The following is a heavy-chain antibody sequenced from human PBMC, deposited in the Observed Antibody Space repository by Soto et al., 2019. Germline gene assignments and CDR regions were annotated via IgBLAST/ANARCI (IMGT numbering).Heavy chain of an antibody. D-gene: IGHD3-16*01. CDR2: IYYSGST. CDR1: GGTISSYY. Sequence: SETQCLTCTVSGGTISSYYWSWIRPPPGKGLEWIGYIYYSGSTTYNPSLKSRVTISVDTSKNQFSLKLSSVTAADTAVYYCARDPPPDSETVYMDVWGQGNTVTVSS. V-gene: IGHV4-59*01. CDR3: ARDPPPDSETVYMDV. J-gene: IGHJ6*02.